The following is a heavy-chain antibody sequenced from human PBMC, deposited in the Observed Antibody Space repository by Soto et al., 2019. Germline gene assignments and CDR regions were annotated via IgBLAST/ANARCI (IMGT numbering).Heavy chain of an antibody. CDR1: GYTFTSYG. J-gene: IGHJ6*02. Sequence: QVQLVQSGAEVKKPGASVKVSCKASGYTFTSYGISWVRQAPGQGLEWMGWISAYNGNTNYAQKLQGRVTMTTDTSTSTAYMELRSLRSDDTAVYYCVRDRLHRRGDYYYGMDVWGQGTTVTVSS. D-gene: IGHD3-10*01. CDR3: VRDRLHRRGDYYYGMDV. CDR2: ISAYNGNT. V-gene: IGHV1-18*04.